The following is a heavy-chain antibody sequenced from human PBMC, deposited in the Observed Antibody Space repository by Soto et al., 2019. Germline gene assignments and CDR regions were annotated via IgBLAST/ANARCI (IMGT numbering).Heavy chain of an antibody. CDR2: IDPSDSQT. CDR3: ARQIYDSDTGPNFQYYFDT. D-gene: IGHD3-22*01. Sequence: GESLKISCMGSGYSFAGYWITWVRQKPGKGLEWMGRIDPSDSQTYYSPSFRGHVTISVTKAITTVFLQWSSLRASDTAMYYCARQIYDSDTGPNFQYYFDTWGQGTPVSVSS. CDR1: GYSFAGYW. V-gene: IGHV5-10-1*01. J-gene: IGHJ4*02.